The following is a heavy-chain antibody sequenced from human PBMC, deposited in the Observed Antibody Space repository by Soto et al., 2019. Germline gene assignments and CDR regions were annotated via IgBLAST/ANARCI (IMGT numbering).Heavy chain of an antibody. V-gene: IGHV1-58*01. J-gene: IGHJ4*02. CDR2: ITVGTGNT. CDR1: GFIFTSSS. Sequence: ASVKVSCKASGFIFTSSSVQWVRQARGQRLEWIGWITVGTGNTNYAQKFQERVTITRDMSTSTAYMELSNLRSEDTAVYYCAAGDSSGYYGGWGQGTQVTVSS. D-gene: IGHD3-22*01. CDR3: AAGDSSGYYGG.